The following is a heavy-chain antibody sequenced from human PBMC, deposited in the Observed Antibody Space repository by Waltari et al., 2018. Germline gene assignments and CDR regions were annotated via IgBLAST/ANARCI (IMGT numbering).Heavy chain of an antibody. CDR1: GFTFSSYW. Sequence: EVQLVESGGGLVQPGGSLRLSCAASGFTFSSYWMHWVRQAPGKGLVWVSRINSDGSTTNYADSVKGRFTISRDNAKNTLHVQMNSLRAEDTAVYYCARSGLGELSFPFDYWGQGTLVTVSS. V-gene: IGHV3-74*01. CDR2: INSDGSTT. CDR3: ARSGLGELSFPFDY. D-gene: IGHD3-16*01. J-gene: IGHJ4*02.